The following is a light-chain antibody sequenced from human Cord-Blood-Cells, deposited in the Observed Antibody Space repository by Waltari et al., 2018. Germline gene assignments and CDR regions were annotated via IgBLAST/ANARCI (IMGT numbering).Light chain of an antibody. CDR2: DNN. CDR1: SSTIGHTY. V-gene: IGLV1-51*01. CDR3: GTWDSSLSAVV. J-gene: IGLJ2*01. Sequence: QSVFTQPPSVSAAPGQKVTISCPGRSSTIGHTYVSWYQQLPGTAPKLLIYDNNKRPSGIPDRFSGSKSGTSATLGITGLQTGDEADYYCGTWDSSLSAVVFGGGTKLTVL.